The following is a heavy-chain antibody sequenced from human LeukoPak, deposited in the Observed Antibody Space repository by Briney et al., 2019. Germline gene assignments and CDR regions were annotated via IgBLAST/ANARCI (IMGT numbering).Heavy chain of an antibody. J-gene: IGHJ6*03. D-gene: IGHD3-9*01. CDR2: ISDDGSSK. CDR3: ARGLSGFYYYYMDV. CDR1: GFSFSAYA. Sequence: PGRSLRLSCAASGFSFSAYAMHWVRQAPGKGLEWVAVISDDGSSKYYADSVKGRFPISRDNSKNTLYLQMNSLRAEDTAVYYCARGLSGFYYYYMDVWGKGTTVTVSS. V-gene: IGHV3-30-3*01.